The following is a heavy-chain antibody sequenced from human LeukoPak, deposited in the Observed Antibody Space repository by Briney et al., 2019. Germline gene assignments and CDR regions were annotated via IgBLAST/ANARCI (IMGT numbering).Heavy chain of an antibody. CDR1: GFTFSSYG. CDR3: AKDVVWYCTSTSCSSPGY. D-gene: IGHD2-2*01. V-gene: IGHV3-30*02. Sequence: GGSLRLSCAESGFTFSSYGMHWVRQAPGKGLEWVAFIRYDGSNKYYADSVKGRFTISRDNSKNTLYLQMNSLRAEDTAVYYCAKDVVWYCTSTSCSSPGYWGRGTLVTVSS. J-gene: IGHJ4*02. CDR2: IRYDGSNK.